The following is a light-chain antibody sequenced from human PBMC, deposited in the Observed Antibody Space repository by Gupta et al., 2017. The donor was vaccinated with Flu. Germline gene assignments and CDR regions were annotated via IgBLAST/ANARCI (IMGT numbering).Light chain of an antibody. CDR2: DAS. J-gene: IGKJ2*01. V-gene: IGKV3-20*01. CDR1: QSVSRNY. CDR3: QQYGNAPAT. Sequence: EIVLTQSPGTLSLSPGESATLSCRASQSVSRNYLAWYQQKPGQAPRLLIYDASSRASGIPDRFTGSGSGTDFTLIISRLEPEDFAVYFCQQYGNAPATFGQGTKLKIK.